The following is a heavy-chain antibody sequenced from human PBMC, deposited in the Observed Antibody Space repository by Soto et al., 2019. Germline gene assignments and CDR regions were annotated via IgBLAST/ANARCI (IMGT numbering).Heavy chain of an antibody. D-gene: IGHD2-8*01. J-gene: IGHJ5*02. Sequence: QMQLVQSGPEVKKPGTSVKVSCKASGFTSTNSAVQWVRQARGQRLEWIGLIVVGSGNTNYAQKFQGRVTITRDTSTSKAYMELRSLRSEDTAVYYCAADLGYCSNGICSPWGQGSLVTVSS. V-gene: IGHV1-58*01. CDR2: IVVGSGNT. CDR3: AADLGYCSNGICSP. CDR1: GFTSTNSA.